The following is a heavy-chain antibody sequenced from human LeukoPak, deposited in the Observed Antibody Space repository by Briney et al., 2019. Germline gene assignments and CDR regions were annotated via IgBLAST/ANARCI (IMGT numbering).Heavy chain of an antibody. J-gene: IGHJ3*02. CDR2: INDGGTST. V-gene: IGHV3-23*01. Sequence: GGSLRLSCAASGFTFNTYAMSWVRQTPGKGLEWVSAINDGGTSTYNADSVKGRFTISRDNPKNTLYLQMNSLRAEDTALYYCAKTYGDYDAFDIWGQGTMVTVSS. D-gene: IGHD4-17*01. CDR3: AKTYGDYDAFDI. CDR1: GFTFNTYA.